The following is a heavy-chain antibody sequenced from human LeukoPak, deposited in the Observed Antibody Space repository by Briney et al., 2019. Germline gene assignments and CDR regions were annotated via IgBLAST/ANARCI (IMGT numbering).Heavy chain of an antibody. Sequence: GESLKISCKGSGYSFTSYWIGWVRQMPGKGLEWMGIIYPGDSDTRYSPSFQGQVTISADKSISTAYLQWSSLKASDTAMYYCATSPAGVGARGLSFDYWGQGTLVTVSS. CDR1: GYSFTSYW. J-gene: IGHJ4*02. V-gene: IGHV5-51*01. CDR3: ATSPAGVGARGLSFDY. D-gene: IGHD1-26*01. CDR2: IYPGDSDT.